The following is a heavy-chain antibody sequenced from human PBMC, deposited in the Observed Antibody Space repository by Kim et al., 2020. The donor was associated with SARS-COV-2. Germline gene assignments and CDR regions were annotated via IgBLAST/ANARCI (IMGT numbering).Heavy chain of an antibody. CDR1: GFTFSNYW. V-gene: IGHV3-74*01. Sequence: GGSLRLSCAASGFTFSNYWMHWVRQAPGKGLVWVSRINRDGSSTNYADSVNGRFSISRDNAKNTLFLQMNSLRAEDTAVYYCTYCSGGNCYWGQGTLVTVSS. D-gene: IGHD2-15*01. J-gene: IGHJ4*02. CDR2: INRDGSST. CDR3: TYCSGGNCY.